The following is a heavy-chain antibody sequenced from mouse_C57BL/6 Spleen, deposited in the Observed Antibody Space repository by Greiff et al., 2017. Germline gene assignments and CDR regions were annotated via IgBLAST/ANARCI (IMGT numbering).Heavy chain of an antibody. CDR3: ASRGATVAPFDY. V-gene: IGHV1-55*01. J-gene: IGHJ2*01. Sequence: QVQLQQPGAELVKPGASVKMSCKASGYTFTSYWITWVKQRPGQGLEWIGDIYPGSGSTNYNEKFKSKATLTVDTSSSTAYMQLSSLTSEDSAVXYCASRGATVAPFDYWGQGTTLTVSS. D-gene: IGHD1-1*01. CDR2: IYPGSGST. CDR1: GYTFTSYW.